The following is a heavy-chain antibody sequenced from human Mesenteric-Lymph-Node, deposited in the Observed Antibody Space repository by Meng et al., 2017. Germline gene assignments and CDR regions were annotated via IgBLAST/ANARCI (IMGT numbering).Heavy chain of an antibody. CDR2: IYHSGST. V-gene: IGHV4-4*02. CDR1: GDSISSINW. Sequence: QVQLQESGSGLVMLSGTLSLTCAVSGDSISSINWWSWVRQPPGKGLEWIGEIYHSGSTNYNPSLKSRFTISVDKAKNQFSLKLSSVTAADTAVYYCARATVTGSGGFDYWGLGTLVTVSS. CDR3: ARATVTGSGGFDY. J-gene: IGHJ4*02. D-gene: IGHD3-10*01.